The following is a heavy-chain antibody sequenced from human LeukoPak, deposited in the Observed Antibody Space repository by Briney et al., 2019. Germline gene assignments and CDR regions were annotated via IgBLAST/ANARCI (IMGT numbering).Heavy chain of an antibody. D-gene: IGHD3-22*01. CDR2: MNPNSGNT. Sequence: ASVKVSCKASGYTFTSYDINWVRQATGQGLEWMGWMNPNSGNTGYAQKLQGRVTMTRNTSISTAYMELSSLRSEDTAVYYCARHYYDSSGYPTLYYYYMDVWGKGTTVTVSS. CDR3: ARHYYDSSGYPTLYYYYMDV. CDR1: GYTFTSYD. V-gene: IGHV1-8*01. J-gene: IGHJ6*03.